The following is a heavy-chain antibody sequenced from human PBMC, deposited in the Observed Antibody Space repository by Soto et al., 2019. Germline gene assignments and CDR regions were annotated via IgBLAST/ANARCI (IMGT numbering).Heavy chain of an antibody. CDR2: INPSGGST. D-gene: IGHD5-18*01. Sequence: ASVKVSCKASGYTFTSYYMHWVRQAPGQGLEWMGIINPSGGSTSYAQKFQGRVTMTRDTSTSTVYMELSSLRSEDTAVYYCAAAQWIQLWSRDALEIWGQGTMVTVSS. CDR3: AAAQWIQLWSRDALEI. J-gene: IGHJ3*02. V-gene: IGHV1-46*01. CDR1: GYTFTSYY.